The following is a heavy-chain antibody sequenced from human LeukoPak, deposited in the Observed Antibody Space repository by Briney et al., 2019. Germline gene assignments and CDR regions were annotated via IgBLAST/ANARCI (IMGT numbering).Heavy chain of an antibody. CDR3: AKGDCSSTSCRLPKSYFDY. V-gene: IGHV3-23*01. J-gene: IGHJ4*02. CDR1: GFTFSSYA. CDR2: ISGSGGST. Sequence: PGGSLRLSCAASGFTFSSYAMSWVRQAPRKGLEWVSAISGSGGSTYYADSVKGRFTISRDNSKNTLYLQMNSLRAEDTAVYYCAKGDCSSTSCRLPKSYFDYWGQGTLVTVSS. D-gene: IGHD2-2*01.